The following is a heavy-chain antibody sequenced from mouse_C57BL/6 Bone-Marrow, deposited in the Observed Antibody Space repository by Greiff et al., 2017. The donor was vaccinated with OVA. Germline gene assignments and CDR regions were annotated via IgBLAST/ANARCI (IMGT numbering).Heavy chain of an antibody. CDR3: ARGGY. CDR2: ISSGSSTI. Sequence: EVMLVESGGGLVKPGGSLKLSCAASGFTFSDYGMHWVRQAPEKGLEWVAYISSGSSTIYYADTVKGRFTISRDNAKNTLFLQMTSLRSEDTAMYYCARGGYLGQGTTLTVSS. J-gene: IGHJ2*01. CDR1: GFTFSDYG. V-gene: IGHV5-17*01.